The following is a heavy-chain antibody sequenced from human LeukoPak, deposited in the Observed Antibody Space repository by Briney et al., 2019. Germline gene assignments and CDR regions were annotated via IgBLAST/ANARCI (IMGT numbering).Heavy chain of an antibody. CDR3: ARAIAAAGPYYFDY. CDR2: IGSVTTYI. Sequence: GGSLRLSCAASGFTFSDYTMNWVRQAPGKGLEWVSSIGSVTTYIYYADSVKGRFTISRDNAKNSLSLQMNSLRAEDTAVYYCARAIAAAGPYYFDYWGQGTLVTVSS. CDR1: GFTFSDYT. V-gene: IGHV3-21*01. J-gene: IGHJ4*02. D-gene: IGHD6-13*01.